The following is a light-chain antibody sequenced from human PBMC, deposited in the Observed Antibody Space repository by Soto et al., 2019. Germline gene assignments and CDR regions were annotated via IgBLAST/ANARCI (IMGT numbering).Light chain of an antibody. V-gene: IGKV3-20*01. J-gene: IGKJ2*01. CDR2: GAS. CDR3: QQHGSSPRST. CDR1: QSGSSSY. Sequence: EIVLTQSPGTLSLSPGERATHSCRASQSGSSSYLAWYQQKPGQAPRLLIYGASSRATGLPDRCSGSGSGTNFPLTISRLEPEDFAVYSCQQHGSSPRSTFGQGTKLQIK.